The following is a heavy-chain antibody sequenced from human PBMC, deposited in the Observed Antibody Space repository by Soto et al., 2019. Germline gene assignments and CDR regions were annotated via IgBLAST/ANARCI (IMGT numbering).Heavy chain of an antibody. V-gene: IGHV1-69*01. CDR3: ARAHGSSWYNWFDP. CDR1: GGTFSSYG. CDR2: IIPLFGTT. Sequence: QVLLVQSGAEVKKPGWSVKVSCKASGGTFSSYGISWVRQTPGRGLGRMGGIIPLFGTTNYAQKFRGRVTVTADESTSTVYMELRSLSFEDTAVYYCARAHGSSWYNWFDPWGQGTLVTASS. J-gene: IGHJ5*02. D-gene: IGHD6-13*01.